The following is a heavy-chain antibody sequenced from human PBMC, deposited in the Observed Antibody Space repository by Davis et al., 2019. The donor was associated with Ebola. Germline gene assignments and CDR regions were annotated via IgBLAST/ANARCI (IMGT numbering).Heavy chain of an antibody. CDR3: ARGPRRGYSSSSRNWFDP. CDR2: INHSGST. V-gene: IGHV4-34*01. CDR1: GVSFSGYY. Sequence: MPSETLSLTCAVYGVSFSGYYWSWIRQPPGKGLEWIGEINHSGSTNYNPSLKSRVTISVDKSKNQFSLKLSSVTAADTAVYYCARGPRRGYSSSSRNWFDPWGQGTLVTVSS. J-gene: IGHJ5*02. D-gene: IGHD6-6*01.